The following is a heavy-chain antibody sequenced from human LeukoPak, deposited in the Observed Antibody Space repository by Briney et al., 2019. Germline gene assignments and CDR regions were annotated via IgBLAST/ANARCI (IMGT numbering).Heavy chain of an antibody. CDR1: GYTFTVYY. Sequence: ASVKVSCKASGYTFTVYYMHWVRQAPGQGLEWMGWINPNSGGTNYAQKFQGRVTMTRDTSISTAYMELSRLRSDDTAVYYCARVQRDGYNPRTGWFDPWGQGTLVTVSS. J-gene: IGHJ5*02. CDR3: ARVQRDGYNPRTGWFDP. V-gene: IGHV1-2*02. D-gene: IGHD5-24*01. CDR2: INPNSGGT.